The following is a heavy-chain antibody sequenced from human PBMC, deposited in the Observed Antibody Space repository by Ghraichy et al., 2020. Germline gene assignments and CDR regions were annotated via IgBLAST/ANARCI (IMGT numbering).Heavy chain of an antibody. CDR1: GVSIRSSF. J-gene: IGHJ3*01. CDR3: ARERGLSANWDESFNL. D-gene: IGHD1-1*01. CDR2: ISHSGIT. V-gene: IGHV4-59*01. Sequence: SQTLSLTCTVSGVSIRSSFWSWIRQPPGKGLEWIGSISHSGITNYNPSLSNRVSISLDTSKSQFSLRMTSLTAADTAMYFCARERGLSANWDESFNLWGQGAMVTVSS.